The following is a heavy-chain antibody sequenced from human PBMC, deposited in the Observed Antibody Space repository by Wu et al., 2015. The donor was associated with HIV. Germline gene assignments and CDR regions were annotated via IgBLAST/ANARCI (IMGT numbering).Heavy chain of an antibody. CDR3: ARDTYSYGYGPFDY. D-gene: IGHD5-18*01. CDR2: IILSLVQ. V-gene: IGHV1-69*13. J-gene: IGHJ4*02. CDR1: RHLQQLC. Sequence: SGAEVKKAWVLSEGLLQGFWRHLQQLCYQLGATGPLDKGLSGMGRIILSLVQQTTHRSSRAESRFTADESTSTAYMELSSLRSEDTAVYYCARDTYSYGYGPFDYWGQGTLVTVSS.